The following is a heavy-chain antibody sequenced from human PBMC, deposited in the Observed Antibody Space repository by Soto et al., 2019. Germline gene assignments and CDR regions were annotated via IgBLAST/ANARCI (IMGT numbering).Heavy chain of an antibody. CDR1: GLTFSSYS. J-gene: IGHJ6*02. CDR2: ISSSSSTI. Sequence: EVQLVESGGGLVQRGGSLRLSCAASGLTFSSYSMNWVRQAPGKGLEWVSYISSSSSTIYYADSVKGRFTISRDNAKNSLYLPMNSLRAEDTAVYYCAVGEEARYYYYGMDVWGQGTTVTVSS. V-gene: IGHV3-48*01. CDR3: AVGEEARYYYYGMDV.